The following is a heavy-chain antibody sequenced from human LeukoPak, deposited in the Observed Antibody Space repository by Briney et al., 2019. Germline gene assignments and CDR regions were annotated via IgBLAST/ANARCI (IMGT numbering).Heavy chain of an antibody. V-gene: IGHV3-30-3*01. CDR3: ARAHMSIAARRVWRDFDY. CDR1: GFTFSSYA. J-gene: IGHJ4*02. CDR2: ISYDGSNK. D-gene: IGHD6-6*01. Sequence: GGSLRLSCAASGFTFSSYAMHGVRHAPGKGLGWVSVISYDGSNKYSADSLKGRFSISRDNSKNTLYLHMNSLRDEDMAAYYCARAHMSIAARRVWRDFDYWGQGTLVTVSS.